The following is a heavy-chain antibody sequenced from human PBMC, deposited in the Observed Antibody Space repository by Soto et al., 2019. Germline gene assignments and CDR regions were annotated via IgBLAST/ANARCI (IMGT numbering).Heavy chain of an antibody. J-gene: IGHJ4*02. CDR1: VFTFSSYA. Sequence: WWSLRLSCSASVFTFSSYAMHWCRQAPGKGLEWVAVISYDGSNKYYADSVKGRFTISRDNSKNTLYLQMNSLRAEDTAVYYCARGGLGYSSSWHRDEGVFDYWGQGTLVTVSS. V-gene: IGHV3-30-3*01. CDR3: ARGGLGYSSSWHRDEGVFDY. D-gene: IGHD6-13*01. CDR2: ISYDGSNK.